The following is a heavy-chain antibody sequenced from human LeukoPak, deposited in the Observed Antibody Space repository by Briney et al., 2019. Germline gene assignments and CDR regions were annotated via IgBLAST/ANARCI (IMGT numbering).Heavy chain of an antibody. D-gene: IGHD3-9*01. Sequence: QAGVSLRLSCAASGFTFSYFVMSWVRQAPGKGLEWVSTISDSGGRAYYADSVKGRFTISRDNSKNTLYLQMSSLRTEDTAVYYCAKDHFEYDILTGYSDYWGQGTLVTVSS. CDR2: ISDSGGRA. V-gene: IGHV3-23*01. J-gene: IGHJ4*02. CDR3: AKDHFEYDILTGYSDY. CDR1: GFTFSYFV.